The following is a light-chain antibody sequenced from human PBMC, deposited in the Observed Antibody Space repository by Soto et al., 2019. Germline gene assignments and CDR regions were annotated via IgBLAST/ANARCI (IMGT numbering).Light chain of an antibody. V-gene: IGKV1-5*03. J-gene: IGKJ4*01. CDR2: KAS. Sequence: DIQMTQSPSTLSASVGDRVTITYRASQSISSWLAWYQQKPGKAPNLLIYKASSLESGVPSSFSGSGSGTEFTLTISSLQPDDFATYYCQQYNSYPLTFGGGTKVEIK. CDR3: QQYNSYPLT. CDR1: QSISSW.